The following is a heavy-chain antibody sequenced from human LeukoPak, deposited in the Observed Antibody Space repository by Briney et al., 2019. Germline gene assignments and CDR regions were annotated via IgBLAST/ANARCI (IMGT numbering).Heavy chain of an antibody. CDR3: ARRADILTGYSSYDY. CDR2: IDPTDSHT. CDR1: GYSFSSYY. J-gene: IGHJ4*02. Sequence: GESLIISWKGSGYSFSSYYIAWLRRIPGKGLDWMGIIDPTDSHTRYSPSFQGHVTISADKSINAAYLQWSSLKAADTAMYYCARRADILTGYSSYDYWGQGTLVTVSS. V-gene: IGHV5-51*01. D-gene: IGHD3-9*01.